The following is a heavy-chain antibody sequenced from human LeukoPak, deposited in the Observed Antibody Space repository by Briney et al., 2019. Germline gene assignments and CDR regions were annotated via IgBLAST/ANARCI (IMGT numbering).Heavy chain of an antibody. CDR1: GFTFSNYN. CDR2: ISSSSSTI. V-gene: IGHV3-48*01. J-gene: IGHJ3*02. Sequence: GGSLRLSCAASGFTFSNYNMNWVRQAPGEGLEWVSYISSSSSTIYYADSVKGRFTISRYNAKNSLYLQMNSLRAEDTAVYYCARSREYYHSSAYSDAFDIWGQGTMVTVSS. CDR3: ARSREYYHSSAYSDAFDI. D-gene: IGHD3-22*01.